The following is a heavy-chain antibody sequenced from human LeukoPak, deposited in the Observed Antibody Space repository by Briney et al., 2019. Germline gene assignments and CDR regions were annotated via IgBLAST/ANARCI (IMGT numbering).Heavy chain of an antibody. CDR1: GFTFTSVA. CDR3: AADVIPGPKGFDP. V-gene: IGHV1-58*02. D-gene: IGHD2-21*01. J-gene: IGHJ5*02. Sequence: ASVKVSCKASGFTFTSVAMQWVRQARGQRLEWIGWLVIGSGSTRYAQKFQERVTITRDMSTSTAYMELRSLSSEDTAVYYCAADVIPGPKGFDPWGQGTLVTVSS. CDR2: LVIGSGST.